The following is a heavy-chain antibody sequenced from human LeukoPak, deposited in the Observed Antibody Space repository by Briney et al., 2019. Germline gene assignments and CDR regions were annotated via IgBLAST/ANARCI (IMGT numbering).Heavy chain of an antibody. V-gene: IGHV3-23*01. Sequence: GGSLRLSCAASGFTFSSYAMSWVRQAPGKGLEWVSAISGSGGSTYYADSVKGRFTISRDNSKNTLYLQMNSLRAEDTAVYYCAKDSYYYDSSGYSDWGQGTLVTVSS. CDR1: GFTFSSYA. CDR3: AKDSYYYDSSGYSD. J-gene: IGHJ4*02. CDR2: ISGSGGST. D-gene: IGHD3-22*01.